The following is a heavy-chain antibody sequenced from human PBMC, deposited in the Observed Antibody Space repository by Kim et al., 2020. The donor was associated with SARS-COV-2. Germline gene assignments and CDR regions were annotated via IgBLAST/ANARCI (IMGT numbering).Heavy chain of an antibody. D-gene: IGHD6-13*01. Sequence: GGSLRLSCAASGFTFSSYGMHWVRQAPGKGLEWVAVISYDGSNKYYADSVKGRFTISRDNSKNTLYLQMNSLRAEDTAVYYCAKEYSSPRRGADYYYGMDVWGQGPTVTVSS. CDR2: ISYDGSNK. CDR1: GFTFSSYG. CDR3: AKEYSSPRRGADYYYGMDV. J-gene: IGHJ6*02. V-gene: IGHV3-30*18.